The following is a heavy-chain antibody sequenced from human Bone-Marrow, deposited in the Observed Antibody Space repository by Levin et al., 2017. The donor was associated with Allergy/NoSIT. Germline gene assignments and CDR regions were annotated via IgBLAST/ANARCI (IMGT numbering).Heavy chain of an antibody. CDR2: IRTQAYGGTT. J-gene: IGHJ6*02. CDR3: ARGGRLAPQLLSSDMDV. Sequence: GGSLRLSCIVSGFTFGDFGEYGMSWFRQAPGKGLEWVGFIRTQAYGGTTEYAPSVRGRFTVSRDDSKNIAYLQMNSLKPEDTAVYYCARGGRLAPQLLSSDMDVWGQGTTVTVSS. V-gene: IGHV3-49*03. CDR1: GFTFGDFGEYG. D-gene: IGHD2-21*01.